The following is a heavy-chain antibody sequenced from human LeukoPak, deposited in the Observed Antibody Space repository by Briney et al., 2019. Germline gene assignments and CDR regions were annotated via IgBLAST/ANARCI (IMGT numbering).Heavy chain of an antibody. CDR2: IKSKTDGGTT. V-gene: IGHV3-15*01. D-gene: IGHD3-22*01. CDR3: TTSDYYDSSGYSADY. CDR1: GFTFSNAW. Sequence: PGGSLRLSCAASGFTFSNAWMSWVRQAPWKGLEWVGRIKSKTDGGTTDYAAPVKGRFTISRDDSKNTLYLQMNSLKTEDTAVYYCTTSDYYDSSGYSADYWGQGTLVTVSS. J-gene: IGHJ4*02.